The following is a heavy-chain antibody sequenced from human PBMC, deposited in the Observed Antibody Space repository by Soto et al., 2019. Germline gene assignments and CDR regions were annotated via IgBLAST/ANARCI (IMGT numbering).Heavy chain of an antibody. CDR1: GGSISSSSYY. V-gene: IGHV4-39*01. J-gene: IGHJ5*02. CDR2: IYYSGST. CDR3: ARGYSSSGYRGTGDWFDP. D-gene: IGHD6-13*01. Sequence: SETLSLTCTVSGGSISSSSYYWGWIRQPPGKGLEWIGNIYYSGSTYYNPSLKSRVTISVDTSKNQFSLKLSSVTAADTAVYYCARGYSSSGYRGTGDWFDPRAQGTPVTVPS.